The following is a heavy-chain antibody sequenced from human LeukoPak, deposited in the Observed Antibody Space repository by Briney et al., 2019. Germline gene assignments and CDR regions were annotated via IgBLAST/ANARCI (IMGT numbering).Heavy chain of an antibody. D-gene: IGHD3-16*02. CDR1: GDCVSSKSTG. CDR3: TSYLRRIFDY. CDR2: TYYRSRWYN. J-gene: IGHJ4*02. V-gene: IGHV6-1*01. Sequence: SQTLSDTSANPGDCVSSKSTGWDWIRQSPSRGLEWLGRTYYRSRWYNDYAVSVKSRISINPDTSKNQFSLQLNSVINEDTAVYYCTSYLRRIFDYWGQVTLVTASS.